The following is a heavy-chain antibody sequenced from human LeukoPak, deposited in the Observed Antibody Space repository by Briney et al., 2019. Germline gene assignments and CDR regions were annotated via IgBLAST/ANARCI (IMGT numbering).Heavy chain of an antibody. V-gene: IGHV3-74*01. CDR2: INSDGSST. CDR3: ARGEYSSGWDYYYMDV. CDR1: GFTFSSYW. Sequence: GGSLRLSCAASGFTFSSYWMHWVRQAPGKGLVWVSRINSDGSSTSYADSVKGRFTISRDNAKNTLYLQMNSLRAEDTAVYYCARGEYSSGWDYYYMDVWGKGTTVTVSS. D-gene: IGHD6-19*01. J-gene: IGHJ6*03.